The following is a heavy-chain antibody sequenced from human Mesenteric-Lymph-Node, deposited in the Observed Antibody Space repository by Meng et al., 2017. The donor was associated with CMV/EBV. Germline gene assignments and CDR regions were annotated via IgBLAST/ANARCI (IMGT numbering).Heavy chain of an antibody. CDR3: AREARTLEWLTYYYYYGMDV. CDR1: GFTFSSYA. Sequence: GESLKISCAASGFTFSSYAMHWVRQAPGKGLEWVAVISYDGSNKYYADSVKGRFTISRDNSKNTLYLQMNSLRAEDTAVYYCAREARTLEWLTYYYYYGMDVWGQGTTVTVSS. J-gene: IGHJ6*02. D-gene: IGHD3-3*01. CDR2: ISYDGSNK. V-gene: IGHV3-30*04.